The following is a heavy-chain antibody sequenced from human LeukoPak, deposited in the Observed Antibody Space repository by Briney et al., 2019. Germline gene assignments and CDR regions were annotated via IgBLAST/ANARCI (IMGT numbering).Heavy chain of an antibody. Sequence: GGSLRLSCAASGFTVSSNYMSWVRQAPGKGLEWVSVIYSGGSTYYADSVKGRFTISRDNSKNTLYLQMNSLRAEDTAVYYCARVGSSGPADFDDWGQGTLVTVSS. J-gene: IGHJ4*02. D-gene: IGHD6-19*01. CDR2: IYSGGST. V-gene: IGHV3-53*01. CDR3: ARVGSSGPADFDD. CDR1: GFTVSSNY.